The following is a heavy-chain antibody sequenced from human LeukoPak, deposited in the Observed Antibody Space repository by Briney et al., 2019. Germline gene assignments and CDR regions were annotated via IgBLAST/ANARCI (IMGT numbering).Heavy chain of an antibody. D-gene: IGHD4-23*01. Sequence: ASVKVSCKASGYTFTGYYIHWVRQAPGQGLEWMGWINPNNGGTNYAQKFQGRVTMTRDTSISTAYMQLNSLRSDDTAVYYCARADGDYGGNYVYWGQGALVTVSS. V-gene: IGHV1-2*02. CDR2: INPNNGGT. J-gene: IGHJ4*02. CDR1: GYTFTGYY. CDR3: ARADGDYGGNYVY.